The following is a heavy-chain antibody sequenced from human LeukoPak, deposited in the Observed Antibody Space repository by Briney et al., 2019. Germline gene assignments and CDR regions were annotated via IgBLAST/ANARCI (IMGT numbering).Heavy chain of an antibody. CDR2: ISAYNGNT. CDR3: ARDRVTTGWWPPTRSFVVDY. V-gene: IGHV1-18*01. J-gene: IGHJ4*02. Sequence: ASEKVSCKASGYTFTSYGISWVRPAPGQGLEWLGWISAYNGNTNYAQKLQGRVTITTDTSTSTAYMEMRSLRSDDTAVYYCARDRVTTGWWPPTRSFVVDYWGEGTLVTVSS. CDR1: GYTFTSYG. D-gene: IGHD4-17*01.